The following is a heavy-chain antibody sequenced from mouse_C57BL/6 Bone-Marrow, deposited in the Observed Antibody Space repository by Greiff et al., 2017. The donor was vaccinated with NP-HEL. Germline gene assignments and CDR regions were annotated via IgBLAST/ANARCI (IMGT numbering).Heavy chain of an antibody. J-gene: IGHJ3*01. CDR2: IDPSDSYT. CDR3: ASEADYCSSPTWFSY. CDR1: GYTFTSYW. D-gene: IGHD1-1*01. V-gene: IGHV1-69*01. Sequence: QVQLKQPGAELVMPGASVKLSCKASGYTFTSYWMHWVKQRPGQGLEWIGEIDPSDSYTNYNQKFKGKSTLTVDKSSSPAYMQLRSLTSEDSAVSYCASEADYCSSPTWFSYWGQGTLVTVSA.